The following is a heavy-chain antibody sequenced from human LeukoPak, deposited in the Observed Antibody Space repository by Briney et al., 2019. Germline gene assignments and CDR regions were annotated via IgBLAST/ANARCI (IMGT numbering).Heavy chain of an antibody. J-gene: IGHJ4*02. V-gene: IGHV3-30*03. CDR3: VRVLTVTFDS. D-gene: IGHD4-17*01. CDR1: GLTFSSYG. CDR2: ISYDENNK. Sequence: QAGGSLRLSCAASGLTFSSYGMHWVRQAPGKGLEWVAVISYDENNKNYAGSVKGRFTISRDNSKNTLYLQMNSLRADDTAVYYCVRVLTVTFDSWGQGTLVTVSS.